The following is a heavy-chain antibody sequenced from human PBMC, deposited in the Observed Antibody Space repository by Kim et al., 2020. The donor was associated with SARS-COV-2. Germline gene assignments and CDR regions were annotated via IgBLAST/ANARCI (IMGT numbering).Heavy chain of an antibody. V-gene: IGHV3-23*01. CDR2: ISGNGGST. Sequence: GGSLRLSCAASGFTFSTYAMTWVRQAPGKGLEWVSGISGNGGSTSHADSVRGRFILSSDNSKNTLFLQMYSLRAEDTDAYYCAKGSWTWVRGTNVDSWG. D-gene: IGHD3-10*01. CDR1: GFTFSTYA. J-gene: IGHJ5*01. CDR3: AKGSWTWVRGTNVDS.